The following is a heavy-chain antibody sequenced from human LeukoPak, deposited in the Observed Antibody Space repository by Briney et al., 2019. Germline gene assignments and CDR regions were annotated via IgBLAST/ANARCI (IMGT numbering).Heavy chain of an antibody. J-gene: IGHJ4*02. CDR1: GVSINNYY. V-gene: IGHV4-59*01. D-gene: IGHD3-10*01. CDR3: ARARYYYGHYFTT. CDR2: IFDNGNT. Sequence: SETLPLTCTVSGVSINNYYWSWIRQPPGKGLERIGYIFDNGNTNYNPSLKSRVTISLDTSKNQFSLKLSSVTAADTAVYYCARARYYYGHYFTTGAREPWSPSPQ.